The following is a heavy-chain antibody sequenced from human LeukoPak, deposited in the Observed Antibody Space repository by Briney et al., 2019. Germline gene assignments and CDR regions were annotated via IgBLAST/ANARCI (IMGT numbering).Heavy chain of an antibody. J-gene: IGHJ4*02. D-gene: IGHD6-13*01. CDR1: GGSFSGYY. V-gene: IGHV4-34*01. CDR3: ARSFGYSSSWVVY. Sequence: SETLSLTCAVYGGSFSGYYWSWIRQPPGKGLEWIGEINHSGSTNYNPSLKSRVTISVDTSKNQFSLKLSSVTAADTAVYYCARSFGYSSSWVVYWGQGTLVTVSS. CDR2: INHSGST.